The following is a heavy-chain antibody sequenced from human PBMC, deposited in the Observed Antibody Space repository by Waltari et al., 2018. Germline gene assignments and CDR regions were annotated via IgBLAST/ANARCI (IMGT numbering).Heavy chain of an antibody. CDR1: GCSISSSRYY. D-gene: IGHD1-26*01. J-gene: IGHJ4*02. Sequence: QLQLQESGPGLVKPSETLSLTCTVSGCSISSSRYYWGWIRQPPGKGLEWIGSIYYSGSTYYNPSLKSRVTISVDTSKNQFSLKLSSVTAADTAVYYCARDRGSYAFDYWGQGTLVTVSS. V-gene: IGHV4-39*07. CDR2: IYYSGST. CDR3: ARDRGSYAFDY.